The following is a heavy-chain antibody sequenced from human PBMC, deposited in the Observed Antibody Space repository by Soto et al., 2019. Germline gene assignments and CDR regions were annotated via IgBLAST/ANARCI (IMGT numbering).Heavy chain of an antibody. V-gene: IGHV3-9*01. D-gene: IGHD3-3*01. CDR1: GFTFDDYA. CDR3: AKDMGGVYGFWSGYYDY. J-gene: IGHJ4*02. CDR2: ISWNSGSI. Sequence: GGSLRLSCAASGFTFDDYAMHWVRQAPGKGLEWVSGISWNSGSIGSADSVKGRFTISRDNAKNSLYLQMNSLRAEDTALYYCAKDMGGVYGFWSGYYDYWGQGTLVTVSS.